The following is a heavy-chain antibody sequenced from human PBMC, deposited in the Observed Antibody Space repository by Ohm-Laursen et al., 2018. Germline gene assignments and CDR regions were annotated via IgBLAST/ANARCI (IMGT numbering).Heavy chain of an antibody. V-gene: IGHV4-34*01. CDR2: INHSGST. Sequence: TLSLTCSVYGGSFSGYYWSWIRQPPGKGLEWIGEINHSGSTNYNPSLKSRVTISVDTSKNQFSLKLSSVTAADTAVYYCARGERSLPFFGVVIRTGYYFDYWGQGTLVTVSS. D-gene: IGHD3-3*01. CDR1: GGSFSGYY. CDR3: ARGERSLPFFGVVIRTGYYFDY. J-gene: IGHJ4*02.